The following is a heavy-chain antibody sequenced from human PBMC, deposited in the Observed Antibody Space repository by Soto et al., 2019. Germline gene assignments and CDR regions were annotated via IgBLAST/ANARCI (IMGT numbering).Heavy chain of an antibody. V-gene: IGHV4-31*03. Sequence: QVQLQESGPGLVKPSQTLSLTCTVSGGSISSGGYYWSWIRQHPGKGLEWIGYIYYSGSTYYNPSLKSRVTISVDTSKNQFSLKLSSVTAADTAVYYCARVPSYCSGGSCYYFYYYYMDVWGKGTTVTVSS. D-gene: IGHD2-15*01. CDR2: IYYSGST. CDR1: GGSISSGGYY. J-gene: IGHJ6*03. CDR3: ARVPSYCSGGSCYYFYYYYMDV.